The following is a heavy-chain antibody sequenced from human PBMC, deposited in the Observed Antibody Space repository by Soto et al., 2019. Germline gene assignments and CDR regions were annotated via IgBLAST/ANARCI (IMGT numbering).Heavy chain of an antibody. Sequence: PSETLSLTCTVSGGSVSSGTYYWSWIRQPPGEGLEWIGFIYHSGSPIYNPSLRSRVTISVDTSKNQFFLKLKSVTAADTAVYFCARDLILSGYAFDSWGQGTLVTVSS. J-gene: IGHJ4*02. CDR2: IYHSGSP. CDR1: GGSVSSGTYY. D-gene: IGHD5-12*01. V-gene: IGHV4-61*01. CDR3: ARDLILSGYAFDS.